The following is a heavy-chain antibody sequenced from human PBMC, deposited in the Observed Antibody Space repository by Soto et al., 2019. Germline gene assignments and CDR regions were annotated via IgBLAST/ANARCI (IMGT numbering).Heavy chain of an antibody. CDR2: IYHSGNT. J-gene: IGHJ4*02. D-gene: IGHD1-1*01. CDR1: GDSISNSLFY. Sequence: SETLSLTCSVSGDSISNSLFYWAWIRQPPGEGLEWIGRIYHSGNTYYNPSLKSRVTISVDTSNNQFSLKLSSVTAADTAVYYCARGPSTNYYLDSWGQGTLVTVSS. CDR3: ARGPSTNYYLDS. V-gene: IGHV4-39*07.